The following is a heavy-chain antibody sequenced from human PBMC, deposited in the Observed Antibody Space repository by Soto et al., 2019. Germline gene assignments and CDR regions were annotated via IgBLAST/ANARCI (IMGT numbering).Heavy chain of an antibody. J-gene: IGHJ4*02. CDR2: ISGSGGTT. CDR1: GFNFGSFA. D-gene: IGHD1-26*01. V-gene: IGHV3-23*04. Sequence: VQLVESGGGVVQPGGSLRLSCAASGFNFGSFAMAWVRQAPGKGLEWVSTISGSGGTTDYADSVKGRFTVSRDKSKNTLYLQMNSLRAEDAAIYYCAKRAGFSGSYFDYWGQGTLVTVSS. CDR3: AKRAGFSGSYFDY.